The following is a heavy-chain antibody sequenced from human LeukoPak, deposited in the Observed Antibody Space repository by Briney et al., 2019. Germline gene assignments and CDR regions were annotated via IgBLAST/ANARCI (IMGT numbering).Heavy chain of an antibody. Sequence: SETLSLTCTVSGDPISSYYWSWIRQPPGEGLEWIGYIYYSGSTSYNPSLKSRVTMSIDTSKNQFSLKLTSVTAADTAVYYCARDSGYGSATCWGQGTLVTVSS. CDR3: ARDSGYGSATC. CDR2: IYYSGST. CDR1: GDPISSYY. V-gene: IGHV4-59*01. J-gene: IGHJ4*02. D-gene: IGHD3-10*01.